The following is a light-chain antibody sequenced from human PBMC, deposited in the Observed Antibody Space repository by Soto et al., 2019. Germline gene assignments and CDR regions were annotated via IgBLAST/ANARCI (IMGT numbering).Light chain of an antibody. J-gene: IGKJ4*01. Sequence: ESVLTQSPGTLSWSPGERATLSCRASQSVSNNYLAWYQQKPGQAPRLLISGASSRATGIPDRFNGSGSGTDFTLTISRLEPEDFAVYYCQQYGSSPITVGGGTKVEIK. V-gene: IGKV3-20*01. CDR3: QQYGSSPIT. CDR2: GAS. CDR1: QSVSNNY.